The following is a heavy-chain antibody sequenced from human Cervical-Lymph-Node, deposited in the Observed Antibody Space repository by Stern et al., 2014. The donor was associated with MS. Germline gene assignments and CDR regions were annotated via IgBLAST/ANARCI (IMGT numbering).Heavy chain of an antibody. CDR3: ARRDDGDYLYAFDI. CDR1: GGSISGSIHY. D-gene: IGHD4-17*01. CDR2: IFSTGSS. Sequence: QVQLQESGPGLVKPSETLSLTCTVSGGSISGSIHYWVLIRQPPGKGLEYIGSIFSTGSSYYNPSLMSRVTMSVDTSKNPFSLKMNSVTAADTAVYYCARRDDGDYLYAFDIWGQGTLVTVSS. V-gene: IGHV4-39*01. J-gene: IGHJ3*02.